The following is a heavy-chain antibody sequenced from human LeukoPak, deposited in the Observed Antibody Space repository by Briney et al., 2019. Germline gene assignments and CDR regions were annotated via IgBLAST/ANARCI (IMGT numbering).Heavy chain of an antibody. CDR3: ARGGTLATTA. V-gene: IGHV3-66*01. J-gene: IGHJ4*02. CDR2: IYSGGNT. D-gene: IGHD1-7*01. CDR1: GFTVSNNY. Sequence: GGSLRLSCAASGFTVSNNYMSWVRQAPGKGLEWVSVIYSGGNTYYADSVKGRFIISRDNSKNTLYLQMNSLRVEDTAVYYCARGGTLATTAWGQGTLVTVSS.